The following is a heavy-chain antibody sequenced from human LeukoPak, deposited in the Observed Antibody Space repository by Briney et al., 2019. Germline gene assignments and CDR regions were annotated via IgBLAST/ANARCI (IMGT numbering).Heavy chain of an antibody. Sequence: GGSLRLSCAASGFTFSSFAMSWVRQAPGKGLEWVSSVSDSDENTYYADSVKGRFTISRDNSKNTLYLQMNSLRAEDTAVYYCAKVRIVGATTGFDYWGQGILVTVSS. J-gene: IGHJ4*02. CDR3: AKVRIVGATTGFDY. D-gene: IGHD1-26*01. CDR2: VSDSDENT. CDR1: GFTFSSFA. V-gene: IGHV3-23*01.